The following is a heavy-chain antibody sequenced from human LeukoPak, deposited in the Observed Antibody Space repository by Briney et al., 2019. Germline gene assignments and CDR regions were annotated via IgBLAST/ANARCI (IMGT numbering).Heavy chain of an antibody. D-gene: IGHD4-17*01. CDR3: ARDYSFGDGDYASAYDYGMDV. CDR1: GYTFTSYG. Sequence: ASVKVSCKASGYTFTSYGISWVRQAPGQGLGWMGWISAYNGNTNYAQKLQGRVTMTTDTSTSTAYMELRSLRSDDTAVYYCARDYSFGDGDYASAYDYGMDVWGQGTTVTVSS. V-gene: IGHV1-18*01. CDR2: ISAYNGNT. J-gene: IGHJ6*02.